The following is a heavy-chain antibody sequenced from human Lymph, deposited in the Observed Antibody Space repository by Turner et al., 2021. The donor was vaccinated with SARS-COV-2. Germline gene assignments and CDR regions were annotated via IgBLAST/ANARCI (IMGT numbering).Heavy chain of an antibody. J-gene: IGHJ3*02. V-gene: IGHV3-30*04. CDR1: GFTFSTYA. D-gene: IGHD1-26*01. Sequence: QVQLVESGGGVVQPGRSMRLSCGASGFTFSTYAIHCVRQAPGKGLELVAVISYDGFNKYYSDSVKGQFTISRDNSKNTLYLQMSSLRAEDTAVYYCARGSGSYLSAFDIWGQGTMVTVSS. CDR2: ISYDGFNK. CDR3: ARGSGSYLSAFDI.